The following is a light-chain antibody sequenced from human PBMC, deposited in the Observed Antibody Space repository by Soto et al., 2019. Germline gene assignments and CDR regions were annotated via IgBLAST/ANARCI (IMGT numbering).Light chain of an antibody. CDR1: SSDLGGYNY. V-gene: IGLV2-14*01. CDR3: CSYTSSNSLI. Sequence: QSALAQPASVSGSPGQSITISCTGTSSDLGGYNYVSWYQQHPGKAPKVLIYDVSNRPAGVSNRFSGSGSGNTASLTISGLQAEDEADYYCCSYTSSNSLIFGTGTKVTVL. J-gene: IGLJ1*01. CDR2: DVS.